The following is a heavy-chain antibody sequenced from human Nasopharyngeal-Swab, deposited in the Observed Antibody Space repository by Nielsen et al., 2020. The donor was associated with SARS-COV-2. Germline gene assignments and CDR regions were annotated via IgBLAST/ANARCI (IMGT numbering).Heavy chain of an antibody. J-gene: IGHJ6*02. CDR2: IYYTGST. V-gene: IGHV4-31*02. CDR3: ARYPSSSWSSYGMDV. Sequence: WIRQPPGKGLEWIGYIYYTGSTYCNPSLKSRVTISVDTSKNQFSLKLTSVTAAETAVYYCARYPSSSWSSYGMDVWGQGTTVTAP. D-gene: IGHD6-13*01.